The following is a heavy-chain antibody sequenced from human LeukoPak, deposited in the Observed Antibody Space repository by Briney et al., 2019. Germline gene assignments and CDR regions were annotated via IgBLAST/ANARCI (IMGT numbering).Heavy chain of an antibody. V-gene: IGHV4-59*01. Sequence: SETLSLTCTVSGGSINSYYWSWIRQPPGKGLEWIGHIYYSGSTNYNPSLKSRVTISIDTSKNQFSLRLSSVTAADTAVYYCARGAAGYSYGWGQGTLATVSS. CDR2: IYYSGST. CDR1: GGSINSYY. D-gene: IGHD5-18*01. J-gene: IGHJ4*02. CDR3: ARGAAGYSYG.